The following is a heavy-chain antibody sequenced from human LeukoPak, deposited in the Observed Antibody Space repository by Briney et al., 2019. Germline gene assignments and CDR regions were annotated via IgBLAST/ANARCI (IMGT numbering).Heavy chain of an antibody. CDR1: GGSISTYH. CDR3: ARDLEHCDSTSCHNWFDP. V-gene: IGHV4-4*07. CDR2: IFTSGST. D-gene: IGHD2-2*01. J-gene: IGHJ5*02. Sequence: SETLSLTCTVSGGSISTYHWSRIRQPAGKGLEWIGRIFTSGSTSYNPSLKSRVTISVDKSKNQFSLKLSSVTAADTAVYYCARDLEHCDSTSCHNWFDPWGQGTLVTVSS.